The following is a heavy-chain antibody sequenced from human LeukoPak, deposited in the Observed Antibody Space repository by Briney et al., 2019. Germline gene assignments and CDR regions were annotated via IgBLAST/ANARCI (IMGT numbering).Heavy chain of an antibody. Sequence: ASVKVSCKASGGTFSSYSINWVRQAPGQGLDWMGRIIPILDIANYAQKFQGRVTITADKSTSTAYMELSSLRSEDTAVYYCARGRADSSGYQYSVDYWGQGTLVTVSS. CDR1: GGTFSSYS. CDR3: ARGRADSSGYQYSVDY. J-gene: IGHJ4*02. V-gene: IGHV1-69*04. D-gene: IGHD3-22*01. CDR2: IIPILDIA.